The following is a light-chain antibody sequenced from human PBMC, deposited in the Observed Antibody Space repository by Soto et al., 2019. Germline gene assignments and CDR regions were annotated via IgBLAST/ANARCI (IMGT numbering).Light chain of an antibody. CDR1: SSNIGGNS. V-gene: IGLV1-51*01. CDR3: QSYDPTLRTSL. J-gene: IGLJ2*01. Sequence: QSVMSQPPSVSAAPGQRVTISCSGSSSNIGGNSVSWYQQLPGTAPKLLIYDDDQRPSGIPDRFSGSKSGTSASLAIAGLQADDEADYYCQSYDPTLRTSLFGGGTKVTVL. CDR2: DDD.